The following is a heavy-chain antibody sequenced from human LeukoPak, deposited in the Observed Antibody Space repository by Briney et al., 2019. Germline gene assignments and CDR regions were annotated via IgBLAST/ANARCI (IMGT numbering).Heavy chain of an antibody. J-gene: IGHJ4*02. D-gene: IGHD6-19*01. CDR3: AKDSYSSGWRRLDY. V-gene: IGHV3-9*03. CDR2: ISWNSGSI. CDR1: GFTFDDYA. Sequence: GRSLRLSCAASGFTFDDYAMRWVRQAPGKGLEGVPGISWNSGSIGYADSVKGRFIISRYNAKNSLDVQLNSLRAEDMALYSCAKDSYSSGWRRLDYWGQGTMVTVSS.